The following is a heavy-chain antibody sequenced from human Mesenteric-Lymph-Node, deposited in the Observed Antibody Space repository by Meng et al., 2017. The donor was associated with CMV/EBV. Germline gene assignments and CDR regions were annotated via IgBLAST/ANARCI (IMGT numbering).Heavy chain of an antibody. Sequence: SLSGYHWSWIRQPQGKGLEWIGEINHSGSTNYNPSLKSRVTISVDTSKNQFSLKLSSVTAADTAVYYCARGREITMVRGIIYSFDYWGQGTLVTVSS. CDR3: ARGREITMVRGIIYSFDY. J-gene: IGHJ4*02. V-gene: IGHV4-34*01. CDR2: INHSGST. CDR1: SLSGYH. D-gene: IGHD3-10*01.